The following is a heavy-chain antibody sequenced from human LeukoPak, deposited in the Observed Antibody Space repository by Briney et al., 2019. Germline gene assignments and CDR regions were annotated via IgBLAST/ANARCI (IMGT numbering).Heavy chain of an antibody. D-gene: IGHD6-19*01. V-gene: IGHV3-15*01. CDR3: STAVAGPYYFDS. Sequence: GGSLRLSCAASGFTFSSYSMIWVRQAPGKGLEWVGRIRRETDGGTTDYAAPVKGRFTISRDDSKNTLYLQMNSLKTEDTGVYYCSTAVAGPYYFDSWGQGTLVTVSS. CDR1: GFTFSSYS. CDR2: IRRETDGGTT. J-gene: IGHJ4*02.